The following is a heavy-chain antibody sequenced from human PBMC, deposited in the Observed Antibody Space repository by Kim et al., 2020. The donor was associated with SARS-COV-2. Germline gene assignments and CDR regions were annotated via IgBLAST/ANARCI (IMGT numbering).Heavy chain of an antibody. CDR3: ARLAEFTMVRGVMGPKYNWFDP. CDR2: IYYSGST. V-gene: IGHV4-59*08. CDR1: GGSISSYY. J-gene: IGHJ5*02. Sequence: SETLSLTCTVSGGSISSYYWSWIRQPPGKGLEWIGYIYYSGSTNYNPSLKSRVTISVDTSKNQFSLKLSSVTAADTAVYYCARLAEFTMVRGVMGPKYNWFDPWGQGTLVTVSS. D-gene: IGHD3-10*01.